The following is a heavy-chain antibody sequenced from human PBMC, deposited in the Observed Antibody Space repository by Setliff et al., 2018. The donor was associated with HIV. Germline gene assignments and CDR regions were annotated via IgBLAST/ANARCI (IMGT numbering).Heavy chain of an antibody. V-gene: IGHV4-31*03. CDR2: IYYSGST. CDR1: GGSISSGGYY. CDR3: ARETYYYDNPQYYYYYMDV. D-gene: IGHD3-22*01. J-gene: IGHJ6*03. Sequence: PSETLSLTCTVSGGSISSGGYYWSWIRQHPGKGLGWIGYIYYSGSTYYNPSLKSRVTISVDTSKNQFSLKLRSVTAADTAVYYCARETYYYDNPQYYYYYMDVWGKGTTVTVSS.